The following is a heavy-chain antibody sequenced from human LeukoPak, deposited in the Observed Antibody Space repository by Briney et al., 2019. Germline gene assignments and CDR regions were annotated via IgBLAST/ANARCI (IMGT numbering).Heavy chain of an antibody. J-gene: IGHJ3*02. CDR2: IYYSGST. CDR1: GGSISSSSYY. V-gene: IGHV4-39*07. CDR3: ARDSPGASDAFDI. Sequence: PSETLSLTCTVSGGSISSSSYYWGCIRQPPGKGLEWIGSIYYSGSTHYNPSLKSRVTISVDTSKNQFSLKLSSVTAADTAVYYCARDSPGASDAFDIWGQGTMVTVSS. D-gene: IGHD4/OR15-4a*01.